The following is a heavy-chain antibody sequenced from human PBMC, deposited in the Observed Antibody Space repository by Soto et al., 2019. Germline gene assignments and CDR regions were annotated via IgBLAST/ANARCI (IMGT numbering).Heavy chain of an antibody. Sequence: SETLSLTCAVYGGSFSGYYWSWIRQPPGKGLEWIGEINHSRSTNYNPSLKSRVTISVDTSKNQFSLKLSSVTAADTAVYYCARGWGYYDSSGYYIDYWGQGTLVTVPQ. V-gene: IGHV4-34*01. J-gene: IGHJ4*02. CDR3: ARGWGYYDSSGYYIDY. CDR2: INHSRST. CDR1: GGSFSGYY. D-gene: IGHD3-22*01.